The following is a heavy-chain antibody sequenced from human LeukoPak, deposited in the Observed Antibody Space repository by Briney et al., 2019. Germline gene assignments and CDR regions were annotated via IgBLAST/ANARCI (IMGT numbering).Heavy chain of an antibody. CDR2: ISSSGTTI. D-gene: IGHD6-19*01. Sequence: GGSLRLSCAASGFIFSDYYMRWVRQAAGGGVGWVSYISSSGTTIYYADSVKGRFTISRDNAKNSLYLQITLQRAEDTAVYYCAREQGIAVAGTDWGQGTLVTVSS. J-gene: IGHJ4*02. V-gene: IGHV3-11*01. CDR3: AREQGIAVAGTD. CDR1: GFIFSDYY.